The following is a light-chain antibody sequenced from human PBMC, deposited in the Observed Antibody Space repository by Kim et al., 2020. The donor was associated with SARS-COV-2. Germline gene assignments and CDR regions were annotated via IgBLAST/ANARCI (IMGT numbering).Light chain of an antibody. CDR1: QSVSSSY. V-gene: IGKV3-20*01. CDR3: QQYGRSPWT. J-gene: IGKJ1*01. CDR2: GAS. Sequence: EIVLTKSPGTLSLSPGERATLSCRASQSVSSSYLAWYQQKPGQAPRLLMYGASSRATGIPDRFSGSGSGTDFTLTISRLEPEDFAVYYCQQYGRSPWTFGQGTKVDIK.